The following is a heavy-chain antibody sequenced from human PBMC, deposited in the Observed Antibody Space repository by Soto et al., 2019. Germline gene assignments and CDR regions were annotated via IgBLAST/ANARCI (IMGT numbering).Heavy chain of an antibody. V-gene: IGHV1-69*02. CDR1: GGTFNNYT. CDR3: AKVSRYSSGRHYSYYYGMDV. J-gene: IGHJ6*02. D-gene: IGHD6-19*01. Sequence: SVKVSCKASGGTFNNYTINWVRQAPGQGLEWMGRIIPILNIIKNAQKFQGRVTITADKSKNTLYLQMNSLTAEDTAVYFCAKVSRYSSGRHYSYYYGMDVWGQGTTVTVSS. CDR2: IIPILNII.